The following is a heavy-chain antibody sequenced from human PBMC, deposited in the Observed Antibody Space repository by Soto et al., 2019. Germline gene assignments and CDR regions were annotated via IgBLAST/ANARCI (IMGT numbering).Heavy chain of an antibody. CDR1: GYTFSDYY. D-gene: IGHD3-22*01. Sequence: ASVKVSCKASGYTFSDYYMHWVRQAPGQGPEWVGVINPSGGNTVYAQKLQGRVTLTMDTPTSTFYMELSSLRSDDTAIYYCARGGQTYYYDTSYIHYWGQGTLVTVSS. CDR3: ARGGQTYYYDTSYIHY. J-gene: IGHJ4*02. CDR2: INPSGGNT. V-gene: IGHV1-46*04.